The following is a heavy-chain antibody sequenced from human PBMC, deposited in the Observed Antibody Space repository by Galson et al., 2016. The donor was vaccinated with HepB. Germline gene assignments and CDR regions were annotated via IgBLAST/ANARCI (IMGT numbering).Heavy chain of an antibody. CDR3: AIPDY. CDR2: ISHAGTKT. CDR1: GFTFSGYG. V-gene: IGHV3-30*03. J-gene: IGHJ4*02. Sequence: SLRLSCAASGFTFSGYGMHWVRRAPGKGLEWVALISHAGTKTFYADSVKGRFTISRDNSKNTLSLQMNSLRPEDTAVYYCAIPDYWGQGTLVTVSS.